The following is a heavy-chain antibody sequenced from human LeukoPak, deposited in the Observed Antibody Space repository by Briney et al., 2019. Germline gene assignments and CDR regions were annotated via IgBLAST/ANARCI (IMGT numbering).Heavy chain of an antibody. CDR2: VDHTGST. V-gene: IGHV4-59*01. J-gene: IGHJ6*03. CDR1: GFTFSSYG. Sequence: LRLSCAASGFTFSSYGMHWVRQAPGKGLEWIGYVDHTGSTKFNPSLNGRVSISRDTSKNFFSLRLRSVTAADTAVYFCARGRVSSSTWYSTYYYFFYMDFWGKGTTVTVSS. D-gene: IGHD4-11*01. CDR3: ARGRVSSSTWYSTYYYFFYMDF.